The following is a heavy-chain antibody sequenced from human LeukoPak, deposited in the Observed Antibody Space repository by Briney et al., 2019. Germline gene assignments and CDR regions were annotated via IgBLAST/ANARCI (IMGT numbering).Heavy chain of an antibody. CDR2: IRYDGNNK. CDR3: ARVVDYDILTGYYISYFDY. V-gene: IGHV3-30*02. J-gene: IGHJ4*02. CDR1: GFSFSRNG. D-gene: IGHD3-9*01. Sequence: GGSLRLSCAASGFSFSRNGMHWVRQAPGKGLEWVAFIRYDGNNKYYADSVKGRFTISRDDSKNTLYLQMNSLRTEDTAVYYCARVVDYDILTGYYISYFDYWGQGTLVTVSS.